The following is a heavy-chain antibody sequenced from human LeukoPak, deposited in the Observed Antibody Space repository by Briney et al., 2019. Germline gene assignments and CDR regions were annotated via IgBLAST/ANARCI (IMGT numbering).Heavy chain of an antibody. J-gene: IGHJ6*03. CDR2: VSNDGSNQ. CDR3: ARQAGQIFGVPPGFMDV. CDR1: GFTFTYYA. V-gene: IGHV3-30-3*01. D-gene: IGHD3-3*01. Sequence: GRSLRLSCAASGFTFTYYAMHWVRQAPGKGLEWVSVVSNDGSNQDYTDSVKGRFTISRDDAKNSLYLQMNSLRAEDTAVYYCARQAGQIFGVPPGFMDVWGKGTTVTVSS.